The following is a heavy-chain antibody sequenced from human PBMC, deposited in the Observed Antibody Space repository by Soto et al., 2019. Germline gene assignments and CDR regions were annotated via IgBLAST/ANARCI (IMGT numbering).Heavy chain of an antibody. CDR1: GFSFNKYA. D-gene: IGHD2-21*02. CDR3: ARESGDWPLNWFDP. CDR2: ITGSGSSI. Sequence: GGSLRLSCVASGFSFNKYAMIWVRQAPGKGQEWVSGITGSGSSIQYTASVKGRFTISRGNAKNTLYLQMNGLTAEDTAVYYCARESGDWPLNWFDPWGQGTLVTVSS. V-gene: IGHV3-23*01. J-gene: IGHJ5*02.